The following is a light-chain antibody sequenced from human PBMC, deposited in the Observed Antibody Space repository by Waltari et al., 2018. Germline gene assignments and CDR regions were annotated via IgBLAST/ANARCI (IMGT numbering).Light chain of an antibody. V-gene: IGLV1-44*01. CDR3: AAWDDNLNGQV. CDR2: SNY. Sequence: QSVLTQPPSASGTPGQRVTIPRSGGRSNIGSTAVHWYQQVPGTAPKLLIYSNYHRPPGVPERFSASKSGTSASLAISGLQSDDEADYYCAAWDDNLNGQVFGGGTKLTVL. CDR1: RSNIGSTA. J-gene: IGLJ3*02.